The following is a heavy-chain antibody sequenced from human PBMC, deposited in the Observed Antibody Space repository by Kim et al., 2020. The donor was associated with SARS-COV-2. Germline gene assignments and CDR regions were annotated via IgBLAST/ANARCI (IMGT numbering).Heavy chain of an antibody. CDR3: ARGRGIAAPIDY. J-gene: IGHJ4*02. Sequence: TNYAQKLQGRVTMTRDPSISTAYMELSRLRSDDTAVYYCARGRGIAAPIDYWGQGTLVTVSS. CDR2: T. D-gene: IGHD6-6*01. V-gene: IGHV1-2*02.